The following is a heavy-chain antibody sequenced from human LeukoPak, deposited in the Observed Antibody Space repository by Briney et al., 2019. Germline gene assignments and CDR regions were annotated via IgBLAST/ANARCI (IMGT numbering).Heavy chain of an antibody. D-gene: IGHD3-22*01. J-gene: IGHJ4*02. Sequence: SETLSLTCAVYGGSFSGYYWSWIRQPPGKGLEWIGEINHSGSTNYNPSLKSRVTISVDTSKNQFSLKLSSVTAADTAVYYCARVMYYYDSSGYTMWFDYWGQGTLVTVSS. CDR3: ARVMYYYDSSGYTMWFDY. CDR2: INHSGST. V-gene: IGHV4-34*01. CDR1: GGSFSGYY.